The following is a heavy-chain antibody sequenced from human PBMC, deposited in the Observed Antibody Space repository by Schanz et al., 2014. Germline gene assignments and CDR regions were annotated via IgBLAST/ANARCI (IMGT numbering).Heavy chain of an antibody. CDR3: ARGIFEAPRDALDI. CDR1: GDTLSSYG. Sequence: QVQLVQSGAEVKKPGSSVTVSCKASGDTLSSYGINWVRQATGQGLEWMGWMNPNSGDTGFIQKFQGRISMTRSTSISTAYMELSGLRSEDTAVYYCARGIFEAPRDALDIWGQGTMITVSS. D-gene: IGHD3-9*01. V-gene: IGHV1-8*02. J-gene: IGHJ3*02. CDR2: MNPNSGDT.